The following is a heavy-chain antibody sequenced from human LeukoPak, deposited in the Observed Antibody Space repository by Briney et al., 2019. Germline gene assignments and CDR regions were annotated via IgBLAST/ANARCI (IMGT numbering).Heavy chain of an antibody. CDR2: INHSGST. V-gene: IGHV4-34*01. Sequence: PSETLSLTCAVYGGSFSGYYWSWIRKPPGKGLEWIGEINHSGSTNYNPSLKSRVTISVDTSKNQFSLKLSSVTAADTAVYYCARRLLRFLEWLLPYYFDYWGQGTLVTVSS. CDR1: GGSFSGYY. J-gene: IGHJ4*02. D-gene: IGHD3-3*01. CDR3: ARRLLRFLEWLLPYYFDY.